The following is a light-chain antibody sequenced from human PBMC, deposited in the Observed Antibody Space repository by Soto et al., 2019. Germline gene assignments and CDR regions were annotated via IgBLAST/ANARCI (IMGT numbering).Light chain of an antibody. CDR1: QSITSW. CDR3: QQYHTFWT. CDR2: DVS. J-gene: IGKJ1*01. V-gene: IGKV1-5*01. Sequence: LSVPVAARVTSSCRASQSITSWLAWYQQKPGKAPKLLIYDVSNLESGVPSRFSGSGSETEFTLTISSLQPDDVATYYCQQYHTFWTFGQGTKVDIK.